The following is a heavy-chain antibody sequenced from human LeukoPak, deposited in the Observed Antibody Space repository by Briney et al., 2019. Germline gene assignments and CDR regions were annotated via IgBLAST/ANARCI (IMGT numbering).Heavy chain of an antibody. Sequence: GGSLRLSCAASGFTFSSYAMSWVRQAPGKGLEWVSAISGSGSTIYYADSVKGRFTISRDNAKNSLYLQMNSLRAEDTAVYYCARVGATSYGDYDYWGQGTLVTVSS. CDR3: ARVGATSYGDYDY. CDR1: GFTFSSYA. D-gene: IGHD4-17*01. CDR2: ISGSGSTI. V-gene: IGHV3-23*01. J-gene: IGHJ4*02.